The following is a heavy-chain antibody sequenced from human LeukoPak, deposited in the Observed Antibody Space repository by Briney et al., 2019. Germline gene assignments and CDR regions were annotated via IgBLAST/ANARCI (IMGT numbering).Heavy chain of an antibody. V-gene: IGHV3-74*01. J-gene: IGHJ2*01. CDR2: IRHDGTDT. D-gene: IGHD5-24*01. CDR1: GFSFSSYV. Sequence: GGSLRLSCAASGFSFSSYVMHWVRQAPGKGLTWGSRIRHDGTDTNYADSVRGRFTISRDNARNTLYLQMNSLRDDDTAVYYCSRDVNFLFFDVWGRGTPATVSS. CDR3: SRDVNFLFFDV.